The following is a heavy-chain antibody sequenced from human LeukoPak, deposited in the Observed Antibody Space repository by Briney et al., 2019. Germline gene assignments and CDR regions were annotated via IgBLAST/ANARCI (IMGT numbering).Heavy chain of an antibody. CDR1: GLTVSSSY. J-gene: IGHJ3*02. Sequence: GGSLRLSCAASGLTVSSSYMSWVRQAPGKGLEWVSSISSSSSYIYCADSVKGRFTISRDNAKNSLYLQMNSLRAEDTAVYYCARDASYGDYDSNDAFDIWGQGTMVTVSS. V-gene: IGHV3-21*01. D-gene: IGHD4-17*01. CDR3: ARDASYGDYDSNDAFDI. CDR2: ISSSSSYI.